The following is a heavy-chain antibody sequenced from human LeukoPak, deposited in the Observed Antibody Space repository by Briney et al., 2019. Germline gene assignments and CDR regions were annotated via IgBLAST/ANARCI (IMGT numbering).Heavy chain of an antibody. V-gene: IGHV3-21*01. CDR2: ISRSSSVI. CDR3: ARDRAYNWKDGTSYGMDV. Sequence: GGSLRLSCAASGFTFSNYNMNWVRQAPGKGLEWVSSISRSSSVIYYADSVKGRFTISRDNAKNSLYLQMNSLRAEDTAVYYCARDRAYNWKDGTSYGMDVWGQGTTVTVSS. D-gene: IGHD1-1*01. J-gene: IGHJ6*02. CDR1: GFTFSNYN.